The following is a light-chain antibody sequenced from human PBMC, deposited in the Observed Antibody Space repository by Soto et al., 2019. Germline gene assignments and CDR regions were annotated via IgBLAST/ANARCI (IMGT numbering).Light chain of an antibody. V-gene: IGLV2-11*01. CDR3: CSFAGSYTFWV. CDR2: DVS. CDR1: SSDVGDYNY. J-gene: IGLJ3*02. Sequence: QSALTQPRSVSGSPGQSLTISCTGTSSDVGDYNYVSWYQQYPGKAPKLVIYDVSKRPSGVPDRFSGSKSGNTASLTISGLQAEDEADYYCCSFAGSYTFWVFGGGTKVTVL.